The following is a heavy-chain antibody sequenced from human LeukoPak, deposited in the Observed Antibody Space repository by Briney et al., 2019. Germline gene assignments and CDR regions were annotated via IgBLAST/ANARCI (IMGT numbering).Heavy chain of an antibody. CDR1: GLTVSSNY. D-gene: IGHD3-10*01. CDR3: ARAGYYSGSGDSGEIDF. CDR2: IYSDGTT. V-gene: IGHV3-53*01. J-gene: IGHJ4*02. Sequence: GGSLRLSCPVSGLTVSSNYMSWVRQAPGKGLEWVSLIYSDGTTYYADSVKGRFSISRDNSKDTVYLQMNSLRAEDTAMYYCARAGYYSGSGDSGEIDFWGQGTLVTVSS.